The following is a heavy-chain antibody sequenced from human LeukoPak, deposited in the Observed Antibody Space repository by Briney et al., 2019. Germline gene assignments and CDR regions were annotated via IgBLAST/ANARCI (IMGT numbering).Heavy chain of an antibody. CDR3: TRNYDILTGDYYYYYMDV. D-gene: IGHD3-9*01. J-gene: IGHJ6*03. CDR1: GFTFSNAW. V-gene: IGHV3-15*01. CDR2: IKSKTDGGTT. Sequence: GGSLRLSCAASGFTFSNAWMSWVRQAPGKGLEWVGRIKSKTDGGTTDYAAPVKGRFTISRDDSKNTLYLQMNSLKTEDTAVYYCTRNYDILTGDYYYYYMDVWGKGTTVTVSS.